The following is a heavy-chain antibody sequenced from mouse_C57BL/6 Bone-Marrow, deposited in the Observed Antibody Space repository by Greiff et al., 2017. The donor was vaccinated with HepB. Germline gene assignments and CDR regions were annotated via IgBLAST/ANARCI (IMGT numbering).Heavy chain of an antibody. Sequence: EVQGVESGGGLVKPGGSLKLSCAASGFTFSSYAMSWVRQTPEKRLAWVATISDGGSYTYYPDNVKGRFTISRDNAKNNLYLQMSHMKSEDTAMYYCARGYYGYDEGFAYWGQGTLVTVSA. V-gene: IGHV5-4*01. CDR3: ARGYYGYDEGFAY. CDR1: GFTFSSYA. J-gene: IGHJ3*01. CDR2: ISDGGSYT. D-gene: IGHD2-2*01.